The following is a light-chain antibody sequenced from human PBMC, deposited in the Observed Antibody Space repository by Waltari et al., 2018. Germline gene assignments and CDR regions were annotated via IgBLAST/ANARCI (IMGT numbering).Light chain of an antibody. CDR3: AVYMGSGIWL. Sequence: QRSPCQAPRTLVYRASARSSGVPDRFSGSILGNTAALTITGAQAEEEADYYWAVYMGSGIWLFDGGTRLTVL. J-gene: IGLJ3*02. CDR2: RAS. V-gene: IGLV8-61*01.